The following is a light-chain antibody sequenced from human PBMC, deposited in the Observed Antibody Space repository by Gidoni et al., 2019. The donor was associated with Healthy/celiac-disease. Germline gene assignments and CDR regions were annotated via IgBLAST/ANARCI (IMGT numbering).Light chain of an antibody. J-gene: IGKJ2*01. CDR2: WAS. Sequence: DLVMTQSPDPLAVSLGERATINCKSSQSVLYSSNNQNYLAWYQQKPGQPPKLHIYWASTRESGVPDRVSGSGSGTDVTLTSSSLQAEDVAVYYCQQYYSTPPTFXQXTKLEIK. CDR3: QQYYSTPPT. CDR1: QSVLYSSNNQNY. V-gene: IGKV4-1*01.